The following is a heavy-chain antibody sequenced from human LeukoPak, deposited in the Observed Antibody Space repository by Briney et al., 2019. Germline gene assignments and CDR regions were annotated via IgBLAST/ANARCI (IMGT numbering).Heavy chain of an antibody. D-gene: IGHD3-22*01. Sequence: PGRSLRLSCAASGFTFSSYAIHWVRQAPGKGLEWVSSISSSAGYMYYADSVKGRFTISRDNAKNSLYLQMNSLRAEDTAIYYCARGPWDHYDSSNYRTFDYWGQGTLVTVSS. CDR2: ISSSAGYM. CDR3: ARGPWDHYDSSNYRTFDY. J-gene: IGHJ4*02. CDR1: GFTFSSYA. V-gene: IGHV3-21*01.